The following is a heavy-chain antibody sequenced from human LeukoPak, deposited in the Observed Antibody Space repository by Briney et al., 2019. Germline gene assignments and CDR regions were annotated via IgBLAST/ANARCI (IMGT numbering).Heavy chain of an antibody. CDR3: ARDAGYCSGGSCYLLDY. Sequence: GGSLRLSCAASGFTVSSNYMSWVRQAPGKGLEWVSVIYSGGSTYYADSVKGRFTISRDNSKNTLYLQMDSLRAEDTAVYYCARDAGYCSGGSCYLLDYWGQGTLVTVSS. CDR2: IYSGGST. D-gene: IGHD2-15*01. J-gene: IGHJ4*02. CDR1: GFTVSSNY. V-gene: IGHV3-66*01.